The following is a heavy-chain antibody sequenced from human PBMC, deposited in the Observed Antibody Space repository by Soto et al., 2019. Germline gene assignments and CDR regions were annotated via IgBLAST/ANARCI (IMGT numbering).Heavy chain of an antibody. D-gene: IGHD5-18*01. CDR2: IIPIFGTA. CDR1: GGTFSSYA. V-gene: IGHV1-69*12. Sequence: QVQLVQSGAEVKKPGSSVKVSCKASGGTFSSYAGSWVRQAPGQGLEWMGGIIPIFGTANYAQKFQGRVTITAGESTSTAYMELSSLRSEDTAVYYCASHSYGYFPHYYHGMDVWGQGTTVTVSS. CDR3: ASHSYGYFPHYYHGMDV. J-gene: IGHJ6*02.